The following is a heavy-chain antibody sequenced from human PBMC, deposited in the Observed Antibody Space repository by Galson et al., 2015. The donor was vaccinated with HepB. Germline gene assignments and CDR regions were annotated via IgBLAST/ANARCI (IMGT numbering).Heavy chain of an antibody. Sequence: SETLSLTCTVSGGSISSYYWSWIRQPAGKGLEWIGRIYTSGSTNYNPSLKSRVTMSVDTSKNQFSLKLSSVTAADAAVYYCARDPPATYYDSSGRRNWYFDLWGRGTLVTVSS. D-gene: IGHD3-22*01. CDR1: GGSISSYY. J-gene: IGHJ2*01. CDR2: IYTSGST. CDR3: ARDPPATYYDSSGRRNWYFDL. V-gene: IGHV4-4*07.